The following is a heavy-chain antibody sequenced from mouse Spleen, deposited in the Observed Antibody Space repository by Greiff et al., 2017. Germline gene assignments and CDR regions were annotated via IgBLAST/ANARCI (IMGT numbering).Heavy chain of an antibody. CDR3: ARNWGWAMDY. J-gene: IGHJ4*01. Sequence: EVKLVESGPGLVKPSQSLSLTCTVTGYSITSDYAWNWIRQFPGNKLEWMGYISYSGSTSYNPSLKSRISITRDTSKNQFFLQLNSVTTEDTATYYCARNWGWAMDYWGQGTSVTVSS. D-gene: IGHD4-1*01. CDR1: GYSITSDYA. V-gene: IGHV3-2*02. CDR2: ISYSGST.